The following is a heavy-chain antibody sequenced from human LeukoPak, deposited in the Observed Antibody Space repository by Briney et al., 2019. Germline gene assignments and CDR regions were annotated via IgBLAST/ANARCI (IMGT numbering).Heavy chain of an antibody. CDR2: INHSGST. CDR3: ARYSYGYPSYFDY. J-gene: IGHJ4*02. CDR1: GGSFSGYY. V-gene: IGHV4-34*01. D-gene: IGHD5-18*01. Sequence: ASETLSLTCAVYGGSFSGYYWSWIRQPPGKGLEWIGEINHSGSTNYNPSLKSRVTISVDKSKNQFSLKLSSVTAADTAVYYCARYSYGYPSYFDYWGQGTLVTVSS.